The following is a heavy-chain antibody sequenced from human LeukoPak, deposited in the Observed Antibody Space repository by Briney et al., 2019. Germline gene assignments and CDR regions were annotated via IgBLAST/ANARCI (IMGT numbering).Heavy chain of an antibody. V-gene: IGHV4-34*01. CDR1: GGSFSGYY. D-gene: IGHD2-15*01. CDR2: INHSGST. J-gene: IGHJ5*02. CDR3: ARGQNRYCSGGSCYLCDWFDP. Sequence: SETLSLTCAVYGGSFSGYYWSWIRQPPGKGLEWIGEINHSGSTNYNPSLKSRVTISVDTSKNQFSLKLSSVTAADTAVYYCARGQNRYCSGGSCYLCDWFDPRGQGTLVTVSS.